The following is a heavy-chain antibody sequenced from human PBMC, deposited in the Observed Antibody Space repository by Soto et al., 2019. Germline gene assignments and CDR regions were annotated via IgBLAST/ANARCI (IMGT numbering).Heavy chain of an antibody. CDR3: ARDVVGEGSTPYYFDY. V-gene: IGHV1-46*03. CDR2: INPSGGST. J-gene: IGHJ4*02. Sequence: QVQLVQSGAEVKKPGASVKVSCKASGYTFTSCYMHWVRQAPGQGLEWMGIINPSGGSTSYAQKFQGRVTMTRDTSTSKVYMELSSLRSEDTAVYYCARDVVGEGSTPYYFDYWGQGTLVTISS. D-gene: IGHD3-10*01. CDR1: GYTFTSCY.